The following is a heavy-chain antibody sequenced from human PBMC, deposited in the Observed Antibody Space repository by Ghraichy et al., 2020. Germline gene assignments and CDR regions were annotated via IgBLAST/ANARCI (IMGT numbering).Heavy chain of an antibody. CDR2: IYWDDDK. D-gene: IGHD3-3*01. Sequence: SGPTLVKPTQTLTLTCTFSGFSLSTSGVGVGWIRQPPGKALEWLALIYWDDDKRYSPSLKSRLTITKDTSKNQVVLTMTNMDPVDTATYYCAHRRVAAIFGVVVPGADAFDIWGQGTMVTVSS. J-gene: IGHJ3*02. CDR1: GFSLSTSGVG. V-gene: IGHV2-5*02. CDR3: AHRRVAAIFGVVVPGADAFDI.